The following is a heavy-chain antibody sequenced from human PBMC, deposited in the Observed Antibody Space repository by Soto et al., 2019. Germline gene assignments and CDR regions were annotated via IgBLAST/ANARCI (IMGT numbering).Heavy chain of an antibody. Sequence: SVKVSCKASGGTFSSYAISWVRQAPGQGLEWMGGIIPIFGTANYAQKFQGRVTITADKSTSTAYMELSSLRSEDTAVYYCARVRCSSNSCYTILRGYYYYGMDVWGQGTTVT. J-gene: IGHJ6*02. D-gene: IGHD2-2*02. CDR3: ARVRCSSNSCYTILRGYYYYGMDV. CDR2: IIPIFGTA. CDR1: GGTFSSYA. V-gene: IGHV1-69*06.